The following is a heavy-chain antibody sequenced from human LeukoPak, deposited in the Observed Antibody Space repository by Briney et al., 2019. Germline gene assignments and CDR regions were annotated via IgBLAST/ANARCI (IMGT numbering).Heavy chain of an antibody. CDR3: AKGTHSGYSYGYYYYYMDV. CDR1: GFTFSSYA. D-gene: IGHD5-18*01. V-gene: IGHV3-23*01. Sequence: GGSLRLSCAASGFTFSSYAMSWVRQAPGKGLEWVSTISGSGGSTDYADSVKGRFTISRDNSKNTLYLQMNSLRAEDTAVYYCAKGTHSGYSYGYYYYYMDVWGKGTTVIVSS. J-gene: IGHJ6*03. CDR2: ISGSGGST.